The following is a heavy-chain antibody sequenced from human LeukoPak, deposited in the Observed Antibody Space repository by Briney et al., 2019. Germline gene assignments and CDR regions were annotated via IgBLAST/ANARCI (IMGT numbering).Heavy chain of an antibody. J-gene: IGHJ5*02. D-gene: IGHD3-16*01. CDR3: AKDDNYIRFLS. CDR1: GFTSGDYA. Sequence: PGGSLRLSCTASGFTSGDYAMSWFRQAPGKGLEWVGFIRLDGNNKHYVDSVKGRFTISRDNSKNTLYLQMNSLRAEDTAVYYCAKDDNYIRFLSWGQGTLVTVSS. V-gene: IGHV3-30*02. CDR2: IRLDGNNK.